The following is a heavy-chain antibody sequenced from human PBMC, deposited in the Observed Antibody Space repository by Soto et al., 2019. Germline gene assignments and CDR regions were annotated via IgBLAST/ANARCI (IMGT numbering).Heavy chain of an antibody. CDR2: TYNSGST. J-gene: IGHJ5*02. CDR3: ARGTGGYRFDP. CDR1: GGSIGSGGYH. V-gene: IGHV4-31*03. Sequence: QVQLQESGPGLVKPSQTLSLTCTVAGGSIGSGGYHWTWIRQHPGKGLEYIGSTYNSGSTYYTPSLKSRVTISVDTSKNQFSLKLNSVTAAGTAVYYFARGTGGYRFDPWGQGTLVTVAS. D-gene: IGHD5-18*01.